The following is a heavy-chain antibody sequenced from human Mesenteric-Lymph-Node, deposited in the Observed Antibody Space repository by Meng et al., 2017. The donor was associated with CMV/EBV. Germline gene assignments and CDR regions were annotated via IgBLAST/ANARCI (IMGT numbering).Heavy chain of an antibody. J-gene: IGHJ4*02. Sequence: GGSLRLSCAASGFTFSACYMSWFRQAPGQGLEWVSYISGSGSTIYYGDSVKGRFTVSRDNAKNSLYLQMNSLRADDTAVYYCARGRGSSWFDYWGQGTLVTVSS. D-gene: IGHD6-13*01. CDR3: ARGRGSSWFDY. CDR2: ISGSGSTI. V-gene: IGHV3-11*01. CDR1: GFTFSACY.